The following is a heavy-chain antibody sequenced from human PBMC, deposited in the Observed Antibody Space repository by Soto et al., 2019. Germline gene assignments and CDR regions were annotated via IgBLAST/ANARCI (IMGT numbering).Heavy chain of an antibody. CDR2: IYYSGST. Sequence: SETLSLTCTVSGGSISSSSYYWGWIRQPPGKGLEWIGSIYYSGSTYYNPSLKSRVTVSVDTSKNQFSLKLSSVTAADTAVYYCARLRVGSSTGYYYYYGMDVWGQGTTVTVSS. J-gene: IGHJ6*02. CDR1: GGSISSSSYY. CDR3: ARLRVGSSTGYYYYYGMDV. V-gene: IGHV4-39*01. D-gene: IGHD2-2*01.